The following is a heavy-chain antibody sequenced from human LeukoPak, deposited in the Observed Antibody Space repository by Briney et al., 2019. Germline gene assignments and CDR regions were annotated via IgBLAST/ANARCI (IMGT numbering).Heavy chain of an antibody. CDR3: ARDLTNDIMTDVAFDI. J-gene: IGHJ3*02. Sequence: ASVKVSCKASGYTFTRHAMNWVRQAPGQGLEWMGWISTNSGKPTYAQGFTGRFVFSWDPSVSTTFLQITSLKSEDTAVYYCARDLTNDIMTDVAFDIWGQGTLVTVFS. D-gene: IGHD3-9*01. CDR2: ISTNSGKP. V-gene: IGHV7-4-1*02. CDR1: GYTFTRHA.